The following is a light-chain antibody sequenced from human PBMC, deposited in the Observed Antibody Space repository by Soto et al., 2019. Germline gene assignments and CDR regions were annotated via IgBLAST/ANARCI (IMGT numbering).Light chain of an antibody. J-gene: IGKJ1*01. CDR1: QSIRSY. CDR3: QQYSSHST. V-gene: IGKV1-5*01. CDR2: DAS. Sequence: DIQMTQSPSSLSASAGDRVTITCRASQSIRSYLNWYPQKPGKAPKLLIYDASTLESGVPSRFSGSGSGTEFSLTISSLQPDDFATYYCQQYSSHSTFGQGTKVDI.